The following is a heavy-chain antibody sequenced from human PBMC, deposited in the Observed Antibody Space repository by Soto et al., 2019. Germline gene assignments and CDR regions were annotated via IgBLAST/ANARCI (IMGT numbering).Heavy chain of an antibody. CDR1: GGSFSGYY. V-gene: IGHV4-34*01. CDR2: INHSGST. Sequence: SETLSLTCAVYGGSFSGYYWSWIRQPPGKGLEWIGEINHSGSTNYNPSLKSRVTISVDTSKNQFSLKLSSVTAADTAVYYCARDPRRIVVVPAASWFDPWGQGTLVTVSS. D-gene: IGHD2-2*01. CDR3: ARDPRRIVVVPAASWFDP. J-gene: IGHJ5*02.